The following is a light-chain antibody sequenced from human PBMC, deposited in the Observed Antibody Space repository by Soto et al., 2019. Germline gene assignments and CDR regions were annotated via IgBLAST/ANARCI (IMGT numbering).Light chain of an antibody. CDR3: QQYNNWPPVT. CDR2: DAS. CDR1: QSISSS. V-gene: IGKV3-15*01. Sequence: EIVMTQSPATLSVSPGERATLSCRASQSISSSLAWYQQKPGQAPRLLIYDASTRATGIPARFSGSGSGTEFTLTISSLQSEDFAVYYCQQYNNWPPVTFGQGTRLDIK. J-gene: IGKJ5*01.